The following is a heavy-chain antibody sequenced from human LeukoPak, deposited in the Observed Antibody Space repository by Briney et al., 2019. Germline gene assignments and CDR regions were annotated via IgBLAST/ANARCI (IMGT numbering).Heavy chain of an antibody. CDR3: ARSRITIFGVATNPPDY. Sequence: PSETLSLTXTVSGGSISSYYWSWIRQPPGKGLEWIGYLYYSGSTNYDPSLKSRVTISVDTSKNQFPLKLSSVTAADTAVYYCARSRITIFGVATNPPDYWGQGTLVTVSS. CDR1: GGSISSYY. V-gene: IGHV4-59*01. CDR2: LYYSGST. D-gene: IGHD3-3*01. J-gene: IGHJ4*02.